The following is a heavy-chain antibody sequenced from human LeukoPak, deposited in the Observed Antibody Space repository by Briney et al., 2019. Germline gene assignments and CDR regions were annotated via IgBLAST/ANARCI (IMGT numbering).Heavy chain of an antibody. CDR2: ISSSGSTI. CDR1: GFTFSDYY. Sequence: PGGSLRLSCAASGFTFSDYYMSWIRQAPGNGLEWVSYISSSGSTIYYADSVKGRFTISRDNAKNSLYLQMNSLRAEDTAVYYCARDAQLWSNWFDPWGQGTLVTVSS. V-gene: IGHV3-11*04. CDR3: ARDAQLWSNWFDP. D-gene: IGHD5-18*01. J-gene: IGHJ5*02.